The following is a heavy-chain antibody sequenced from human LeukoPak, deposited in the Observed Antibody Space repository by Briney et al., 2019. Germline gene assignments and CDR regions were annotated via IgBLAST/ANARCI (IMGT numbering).Heavy chain of an antibody. Sequence: SETLSLTCTVSGGSISSGSYYWSWIRQPAGKGLEWIGRIYTSGSTNYNPSLKSRVTISVDTSKNQFSLKLSSVTAADTAVYYCARALGTYYYDSSGYYYFDYWGQGTLVTVSS. D-gene: IGHD3-22*01. CDR2: IYTSGST. J-gene: IGHJ4*02. CDR3: ARALGTYYYDSSGYYYFDY. CDR1: GGSISSGSYY. V-gene: IGHV4-61*02.